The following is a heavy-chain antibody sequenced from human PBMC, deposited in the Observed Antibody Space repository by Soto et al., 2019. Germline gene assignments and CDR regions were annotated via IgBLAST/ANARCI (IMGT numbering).Heavy chain of an antibody. CDR3: AKDPREGPTVTTGY. J-gene: IGHJ4*02. V-gene: IGHV3-23*01. CDR1: GFTFSSYA. CDR2: ISGSGGST. D-gene: IGHD4-17*01. Sequence: GGSLRLSCAASGFTFSSYAMSWVRQAPGKGLEWVSAISGSGGSTYYADSVKGRFTISRDNSKNTLYLQMNSLRAEDTAVYYCAKDPREGPTVTTGYWGQGTLVTVSS.